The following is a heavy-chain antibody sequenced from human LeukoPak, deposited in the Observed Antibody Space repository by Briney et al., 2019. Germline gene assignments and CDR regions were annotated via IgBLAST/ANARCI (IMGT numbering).Heavy chain of an antibody. CDR3: ASTVPLDAFDI. CDR2: ISSSSSTI. V-gene: IGHV3-48*01. D-gene: IGHD4-17*01. J-gene: IGHJ3*02. Sequence: GGSLRLSCAASGFTFSSYSMNWVRQAPGKGLEWVSYISSSSSTICYADSVKGRFTISRDNAKNSLYLQMNSLRAEDTAVYYCASTVPLDAFDIWGQGTMVTVSS. CDR1: GFTFSSYS.